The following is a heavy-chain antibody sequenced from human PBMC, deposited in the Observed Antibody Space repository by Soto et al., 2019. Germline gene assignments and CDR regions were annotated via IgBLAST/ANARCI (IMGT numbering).Heavy chain of an antibody. Sequence: SETLSLTCTVSGGSISSSSYYWGWIRQPPGKGLEWIGSIYYSGSTYYNPSLKSRVTISVDTSKNQFSLKLSSVTAADTAVYYCARHEDSSGWYYYYGMDVWGQGTTVTVSS. CDR2: IYYSGST. V-gene: IGHV4-39*01. CDR3: ARHEDSSGWYYYYGMDV. CDR1: GGSISSSSYY. D-gene: IGHD6-19*01. J-gene: IGHJ6*02.